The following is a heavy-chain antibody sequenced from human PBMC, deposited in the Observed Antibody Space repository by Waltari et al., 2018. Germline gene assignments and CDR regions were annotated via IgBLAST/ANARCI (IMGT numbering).Heavy chain of an antibody. CDR2: MNPNSGNT. J-gene: IGHJ4*02. D-gene: IGHD3-10*01. V-gene: IGHV1-8*03. CDR1: GYTFPSYD. CDR3: ARGRRYYSGLYYFDY. Sequence: QVQLVQSGAEVKKPGASVKVSCKASGYTFPSYDINWVRQAPGQGLEWMGWMNPNSGNTGYAQKFQGRVTITRNTSISTAYMELSSLRSEDTAVYYCARGRRYYSGLYYFDYWGQGTLVTVSS.